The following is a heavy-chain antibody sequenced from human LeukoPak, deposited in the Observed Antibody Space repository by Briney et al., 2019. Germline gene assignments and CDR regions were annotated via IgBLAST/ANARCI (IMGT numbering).Heavy chain of an antibody. CDR3: ARGPSPDYYDSSSYYYFDY. Sequence: PSETLSLTCTVSGGSISSGSYYWSWIRQPAGKGLEWIGRIYTSGSTNYNPSLKSRVTISVDTSKNQFSLKLSSVTAADTAVYYCARGPSPDYYDSSSYYYFDYWGQGTLVTVSS. CDR1: GGSISSGSYY. CDR2: IYTSGST. J-gene: IGHJ4*02. V-gene: IGHV4-61*02. D-gene: IGHD3-22*01.